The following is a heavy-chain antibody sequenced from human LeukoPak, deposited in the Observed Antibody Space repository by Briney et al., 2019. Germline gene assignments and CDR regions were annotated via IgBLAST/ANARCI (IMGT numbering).Heavy chain of an antibody. CDR1: GYTFSNYD. CDR3: ARVDSTSPHELDY. V-gene: IGHV1-46*01. J-gene: IGHJ4*02. CDR2: ITPSGGI. Sequence: ASVKVSCKASGYTFSNYDMNWVRQAPGQGLEWMGTITPSGGISYAQNYQGRVTLTRDMSTNTVYMELSSLRSEDTAVYYCARVDSTSPHELDYWGQGTLVTVSS. D-gene: IGHD6-6*01.